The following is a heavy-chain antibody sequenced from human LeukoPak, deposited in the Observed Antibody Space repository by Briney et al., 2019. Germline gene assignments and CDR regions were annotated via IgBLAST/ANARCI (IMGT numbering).Heavy chain of an antibody. CDR3: AKVTYYDFWSGYPQVSYFDY. CDR2: ISWNSGSI. D-gene: IGHD3-3*01. V-gene: IGHV3-9*01. CDR1: GFTFDDYA. Sequence: PGRSLRLSCAASGFTFDDYAMHWVRQAPGKGMGWVSGISWNSGSIGYADSVKGRFTISRDNAKNSLYLQMNSLRAEDTALYYCAKVTYYDFWSGYPQVSYFDYWGQGTLVTVSS. J-gene: IGHJ4*02.